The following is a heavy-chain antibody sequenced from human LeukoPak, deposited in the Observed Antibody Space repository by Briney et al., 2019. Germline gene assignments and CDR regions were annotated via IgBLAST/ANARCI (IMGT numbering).Heavy chain of an antibody. D-gene: IGHD5-18*01. Sequence: GASVKVSCKASGGTFSSYAISWVRQAPGQGLEWMGKIIPILGIANYALKFQGRLTITADKSTNTAYMELSSLRSEDMAVYYCARGPDTAMVTEYFDFWGQGALVTVSS. CDR3: ARGPDTAMVTEYFDF. V-gene: IGHV1-69*04. CDR1: GGTFSSYA. CDR2: IIPILGIA. J-gene: IGHJ4*02.